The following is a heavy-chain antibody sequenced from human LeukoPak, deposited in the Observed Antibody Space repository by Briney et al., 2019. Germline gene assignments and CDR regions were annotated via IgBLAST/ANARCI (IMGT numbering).Heavy chain of an antibody. D-gene: IGHD3-10*01. CDR1: GFTVSSNY. Sequence: GGSLRLSCAASGFTVSSNYMSWVRQAPGKGLEWVSVIYSGGSTYYADSVKGRFTLSRANSKNKLYLQMNSLRAKDTAVYYCAREPHRWFGEQYGMDVWGKGTTVTVSS. V-gene: IGHV3-53*01. CDR3: AREPHRWFGEQYGMDV. J-gene: IGHJ6*04. CDR2: IYSGGST.